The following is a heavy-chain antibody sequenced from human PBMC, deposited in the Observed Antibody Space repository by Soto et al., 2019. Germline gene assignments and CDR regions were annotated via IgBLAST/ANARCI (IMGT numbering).Heavy chain of an antibody. CDR3: ARGSSYYYDSSEPPDY. CDR2: IWYDGSNK. J-gene: IGHJ4*02. CDR1: GFTFSSYG. V-gene: IGHV3-33*01. D-gene: IGHD3-22*01. Sequence: GGSLRLSCAASGFTFSSYGMHWVRQAPGKGLEWVAVIWYDGSNKYYADSVKGRFTISRDNSKNTLYLQMNSLRAEDTAVYYCARGSSYYYDSSEPPDYWGQGTLVTVSS.